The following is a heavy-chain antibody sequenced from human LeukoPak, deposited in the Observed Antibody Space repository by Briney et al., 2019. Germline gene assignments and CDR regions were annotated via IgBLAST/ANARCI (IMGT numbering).Heavy chain of an antibody. D-gene: IGHD2-2*01. CDR2: TYYRSKWYN. J-gene: IGHJ4*02. Sequence: SQTLSLTCAISGDSVSSNSASWNWIRQSPSRGLEWLGRTYYRSKWYNDYAVSVKSRITINPDTSKNQFSLQLNSVTPEDTAVYYCARESEYCSSTFCQGFDYWGRGTLVTVSS. CDR3: ARESEYCSSTFCQGFDY. CDR1: GDSVSSNSAS. V-gene: IGHV6-1*01.